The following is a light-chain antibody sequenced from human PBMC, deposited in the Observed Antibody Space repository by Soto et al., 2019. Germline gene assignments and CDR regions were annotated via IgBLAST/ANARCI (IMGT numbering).Light chain of an antibody. CDR2: DVT. J-gene: IGLJ3*02. Sequence: QSALTQPASVSGSPGQSITISCTGTSSDVGGYNYVSWYQHHPGKAPKLMIYDVTKRPSGVSNRFSGSKSGNTASLTISGLQAEDEAGYYCTSYTNSSPYLVFGGGTKVTVL. V-gene: IGLV2-14*03. CDR1: SSDVGGYNY. CDR3: TSYTNSSPYLV.